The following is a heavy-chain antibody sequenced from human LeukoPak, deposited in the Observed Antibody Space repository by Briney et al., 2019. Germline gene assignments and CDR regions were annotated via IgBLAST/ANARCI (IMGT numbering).Heavy chain of an antibody. Sequence: ASVKVSCKASGYTFTSYGISWVRQAPGQGLEWMGWIGPYNGNTNYAQNLQGRVTMTTDTSTSTAYMELSSLRSEDTAVYYCGGWYCSSTSCSRHNWFDPWGQGTLVTVSS. J-gene: IGHJ5*02. D-gene: IGHD2-2*01. CDR1: GYTFTSYG. V-gene: IGHV1-18*01. CDR3: GGWYCSSTSCSRHNWFDP. CDR2: IGPYNGNT.